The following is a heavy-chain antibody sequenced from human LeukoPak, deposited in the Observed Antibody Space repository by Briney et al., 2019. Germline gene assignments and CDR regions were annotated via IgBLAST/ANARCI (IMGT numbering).Heavy chain of an antibody. Sequence: SVKVSCKASGGTFSSYAISWVRQAPGQGLEWMGRIIPILGIANYAQKFQGRVTITADKSTSTAYMELSSLRSEDTAVYYCAKAYDSSGYYPYYFDYWDQGTLVTVSS. CDR3: AKAYDSSGYYPYYFDY. CDR2: IIPILGIA. V-gene: IGHV1-69*04. CDR1: GGTFSSYA. D-gene: IGHD3-22*01. J-gene: IGHJ4*02.